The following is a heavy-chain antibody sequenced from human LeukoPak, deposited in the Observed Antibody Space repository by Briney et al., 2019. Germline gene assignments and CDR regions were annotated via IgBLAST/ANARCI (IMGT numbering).Heavy chain of an antibody. CDR1: GYTFTGYY. CDR2: INPNSGGT. CDR3: AKIYCSSTSCFYYFDY. V-gene: IGHV1-2*04. D-gene: IGHD2-2*01. J-gene: IGHJ4*02. Sequence: GASVKVSCKASGYTFTGYYMHWVRQAPGQGLEWMGWINPNSGGTNYAQKFQGWVTMTRDTSISTAYMELSRLRSDDTAVYYCAKIYCSSTSCFYYFDYWGQGTLVTVSS.